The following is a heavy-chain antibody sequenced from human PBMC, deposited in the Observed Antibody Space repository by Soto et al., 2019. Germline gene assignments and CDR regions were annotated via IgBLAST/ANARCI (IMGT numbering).Heavy chain of an antibody. CDR1: ADSSSSNTAA. J-gene: IGHJ4*02. V-gene: IGHV6-1*01. Sequence: PSQTLSLTSSISADSSSSNTAAWNWIRSSPSRGLEWLGRTYYRSNWRHDYAVSVKSRITVNPDTSKNHFSLQLNSVTPDDTAVYYCARGVDGNGFDLWGQGTMVTVSS. CDR3: ARGVDGNGFDL. CDR2: TYYRSNWRH. D-gene: IGHD6-19*01.